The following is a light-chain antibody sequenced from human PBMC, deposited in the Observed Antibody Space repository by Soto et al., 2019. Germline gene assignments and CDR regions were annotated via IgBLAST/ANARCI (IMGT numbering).Light chain of an antibody. Sequence: DIVMTQSPLSLPVTPGEPPSISCRASQSLLHSNGYNYLDWYLQKPGQSPQLLIYLGSNRASGVPDRFSGSGSGTDFPMKISRVDADDVGVYYSMQALQTPITFGHGTRLEIK. CDR3: MQALQTPIT. CDR1: QSLLHSNGYNY. J-gene: IGKJ5*01. CDR2: LGS. V-gene: IGKV2-28*01.